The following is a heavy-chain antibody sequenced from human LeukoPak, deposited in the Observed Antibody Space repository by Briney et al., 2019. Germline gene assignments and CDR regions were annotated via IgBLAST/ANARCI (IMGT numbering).Heavy chain of an antibody. J-gene: IGHJ5*02. CDR1: GFTFSSYS. D-gene: IGHD1-1*01. Sequence: GGSLRLSCAASGFTFSSYSMNWVRQAPGKGLEWVSSISSSSYIYYADSVKGRFTISRDNAKNSLYLQMNSLRAEDTAVYYCAREKTRLLRLSNWFDPWGQGTLVTVSS. CDR2: ISSSSYI. V-gene: IGHV3-21*01. CDR3: AREKTRLLRLSNWFDP.